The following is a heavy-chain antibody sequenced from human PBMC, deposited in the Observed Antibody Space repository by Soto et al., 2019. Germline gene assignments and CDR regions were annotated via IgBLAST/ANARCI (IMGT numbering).Heavy chain of an antibody. J-gene: IGHJ6*03. CDR3: TKTPRSYYYYMDV. V-gene: IGHV3-23*01. CDR2: ISGSGSDR. Sequence: EVQVLESGGGLVQPGGSLRLSCVASGFTFSTYAMNWVRQAPGKGLEWVSGISGSGSDRYYADSVRGRFTISRDNSNNTPNLQMDSLRAEDTAIYYCTKTPRSYYYYMDVWGKGPRSPSP. CDR1: GFTFSTYA. D-gene: IGHD3-10*01.